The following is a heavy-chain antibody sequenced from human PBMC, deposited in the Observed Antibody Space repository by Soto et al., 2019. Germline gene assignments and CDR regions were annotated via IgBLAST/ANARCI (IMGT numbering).Heavy chain of an antibody. CDR2: INPSGGST. CDR3: ARDSGAAAGMHYYYGMDV. J-gene: IGHJ6*02. D-gene: IGHD6-13*01. Sequence: ASVKVSCKASGCTFTSYYMHWVRQAPGQGLEWMGIINPSGGSTSYAQKFQGRVTMTRDTSTSTVYMELSSLRSEDTAVYYCARDSGAAAGMHYYYGMDVWGQGTTVTVSS. V-gene: IGHV1-46*01. CDR1: GCTFTSYY.